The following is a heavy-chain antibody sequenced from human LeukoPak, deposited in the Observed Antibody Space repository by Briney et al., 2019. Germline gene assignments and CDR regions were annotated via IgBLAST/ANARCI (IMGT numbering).Heavy chain of an antibody. J-gene: IGHJ4*02. Sequence: PGGSLGLSCAASGFIFSSYSMNWVRQAPGKGLEWLSYISNSSSLIYYADSVKGRFTISRDNAENSLHLQMNSLRVEDTAIYYCARGGMASPDYWDQGTLVSVSS. CDR3: ARGGMASPDY. CDR1: GFIFSSYS. D-gene: IGHD3-16*01. CDR2: ISNSSSLI. V-gene: IGHV3-48*04.